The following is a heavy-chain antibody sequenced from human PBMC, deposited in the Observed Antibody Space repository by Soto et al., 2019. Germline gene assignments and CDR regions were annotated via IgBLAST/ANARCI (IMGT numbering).Heavy chain of an antibody. CDR3: AALYDSTPYFDY. CDR2: INAGNGNT. Sequence: ASVKVSCKASGYTFTSYAMHWVRQAPGQRLEWMGWINAGNGNTKYSQKFQGRVTITRDTSASTAYMELRSLRSDDTAVYYCAALYDSTPYFDYWGQGTLVTVSS. V-gene: IGHV1-3*01. D-gene: IGHD3-3*01. J-gene: IGHJ4*02. CDR1: GYTFTSYA.